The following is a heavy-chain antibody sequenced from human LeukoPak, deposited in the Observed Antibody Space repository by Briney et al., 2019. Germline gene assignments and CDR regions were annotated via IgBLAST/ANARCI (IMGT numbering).Heavy chain of an antibody. D-gene: IGHD4-17*01. CDR2: ISYIGST. Sequence: SETLSLTCAVSDDSFSSHYWTWIRQPPGKGLEWIGYISYIGSTNYNPSLKSRVTISIDTSRNQFSLRLSSVTAADTAVYYCARDLVTVTKGFDIWGQGTMVSASS. V-gene: IGHV4-59*11. CDR3: ARDLVTVTKGFDI. J-gene: IGHJ3*02. CDR1: DDSFSSHY.